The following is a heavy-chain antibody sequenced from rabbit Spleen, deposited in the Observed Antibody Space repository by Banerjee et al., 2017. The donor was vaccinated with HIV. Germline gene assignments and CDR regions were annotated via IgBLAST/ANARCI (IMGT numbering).Heavy chain of an antibody. Sequence: QSLEESGGDLVKPGASLTLTCTASGFSLTNNYAMYWVRQAPGKGLELIACMDVYSGNTYYASWAKGRFTISKPSSTTVTLQMTSLTTADTATYFCARDGDDAGYDFNLWGQGTLVTVS. CDR2: MDVYSGNT. D-gene: IGHD3-1*01. CDR1: GFSLTNNYA. J-gene: IGHJ4*01. V-gene: IGHV1S40*01. CDR3: ARDGDDAGYDFNL.